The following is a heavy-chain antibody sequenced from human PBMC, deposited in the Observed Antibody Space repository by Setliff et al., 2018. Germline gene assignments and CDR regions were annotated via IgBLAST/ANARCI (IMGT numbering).Heavy chain of an antibody. CDR3: ARRGNRGSGWYAGIDY. CDR2: ISSSSNTI. D-gene: IGHD6-19*01. CDR1: GFTFSTYS. V-gene: IGHV3-48*01. J-gene: IGHJ4*02. Sequence: GGSLRLSCAASGFTFSTYSMNWARQAPGNGLEWISYISSSSNTIYYADSVKGRFTISRDNAKNSLFLQMNGLRVADTAVYFCARRGNRGSGWYAGIDYWGQGTLVTVSS.